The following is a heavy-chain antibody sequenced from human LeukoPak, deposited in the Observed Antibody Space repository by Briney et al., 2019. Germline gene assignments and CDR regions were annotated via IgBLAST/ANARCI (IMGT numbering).Heavy chain of an antibody. V-gene: IGHV3-23*01. J-gene: IGHJ6*02. CDR3: AKAPVITFGGVIAPFRDYGMDV. D-gene: IGHD3-16*02. CDR1: GFTFSSYA. Sequence: PGGSLRLSCAASGFTFSSYAMSWVRQAPGKGLEWVSAISGSGGSTYYADPVKGRFTISRDNSKNTLYLQMNSLRAEDTAVYYCAKAPVITFGGVIAPFRDYGMDVWGQGTTVTVSS. CDR2: ISGSGGST.